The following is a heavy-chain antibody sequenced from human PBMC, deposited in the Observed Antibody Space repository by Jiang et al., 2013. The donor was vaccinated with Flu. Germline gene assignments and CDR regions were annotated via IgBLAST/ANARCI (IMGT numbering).Heavy chain of an antibody. Sequence: GSTYYNPSLKSRVTISVDTSKNQFSLKLSSVTAADTAVYYCAGRGYYDAFDIWGQGTMVTVSS. V-gene: IGHV4-31*02. J-gene: IGHJ3*02. CDR2: GST. CDR3: AGRGYYDAFDI. D-gene: IGHD2-8*01.